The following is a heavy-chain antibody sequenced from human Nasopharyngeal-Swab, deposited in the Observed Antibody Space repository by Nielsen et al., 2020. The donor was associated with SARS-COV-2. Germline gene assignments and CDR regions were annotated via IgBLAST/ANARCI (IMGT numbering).Heavy chain of an antibody. V-gene: IGHV3-74*01. CDR3: ARETGEGGSYYSDY. Sequence: GGSLRLSCAASGFTFSTYWMHWVRQAPGKGLVWVSRIKNDGTTTRYADPVQGRFTISRDNAKKTLYLQMNSLRVEDTVVYYCARETGEGGSYYSDYWGQGTLVTVSS. D-gene: IGHD1-14*01. CDR1: GFTFSTYW. J-gene: IGHJ4*02. CDR2: IKNDGTTT.